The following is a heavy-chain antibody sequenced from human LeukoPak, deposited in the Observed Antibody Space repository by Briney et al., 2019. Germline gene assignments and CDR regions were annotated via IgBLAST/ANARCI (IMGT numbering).Heavy chain of an antibody. Sequence: QPGGSLRLSCAASGFTFSTYAMTWVRQAPGRGLEWVSATSGSGDKTYYADSVQGRFTISRDNSKNTLYLQMNSLRPEDTAVYYCAKALSQQLVRYSQAWGQGTLVTVSS. J-gene: IGHJ1*01. CDR2: TSGSGDKT. V-gene: IGHV3-23*01. D-gene: IGHD6-13*01. CDR1: GFTFSTYA. CDR3: AKALSQQLVRYSQA.